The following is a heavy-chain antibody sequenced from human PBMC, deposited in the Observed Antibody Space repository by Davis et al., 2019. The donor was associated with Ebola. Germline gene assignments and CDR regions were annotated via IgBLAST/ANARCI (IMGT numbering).Heavy chain of an antibody. CDR3: ARAGYSSSWYPLA. J-gene: IGHJ5*02. CDR1: GYSFTSYW. D-gene: IGHD6-13*01. CDR2: IYPGDSDT. Sequence: PGGSLRLSCKGSGYSFTSYWIGWVRQMPGKGLEWMGIIYPGDSDTRYSPSFQGQVTISADKSISTAYLQWSSLKASDTAMYYCARAGYSSSWYPLAWGQGTLVTVSS. V-gene: IGHV5-51*01.